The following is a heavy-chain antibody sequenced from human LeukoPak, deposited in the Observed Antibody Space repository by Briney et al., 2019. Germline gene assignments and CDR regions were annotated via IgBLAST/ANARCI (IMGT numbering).Heavy chain of an antibody. D-gene: IGHD3-22*01. CDR1: GFPFSSYA. J-gene: IGHJ4*02. V-gene: IGHV3-30*04. CDR3: ARGDYYDSSAYYYGSFDY. CDR2: ISYDGSNQ. Sequence: PGRSLRLSCAASGFPFSSYAMHWVRQAPGKGLEWVAVISYDGSNQYYADSVKGRFTVSRDNSKTTLYLQMNSLKAEDTAVHYCARGDYYDSSAYYYGSFDYWGQGTLVTVSS.